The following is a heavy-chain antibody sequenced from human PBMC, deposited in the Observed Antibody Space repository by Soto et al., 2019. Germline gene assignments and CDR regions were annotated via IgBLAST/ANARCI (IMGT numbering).Heavy chain of an antibody. CDR3: ARARGWNIVIIPAASDY. J-gene: IGHJ4*02. CDR1: GFTFSTYW. Sequence: EVQLVESGGGLVQPGGSLRLSCAASGFTFSTYWMSWVRQAPGKGLEWVANINQDGSEKYYVDSVKGRFTISRDNAKNSLYLQITSLRADDTAVYYCARARGWNIVIIPAASDYWGQGTLVTVSS. V-gene: IGHV3-7*01. CDR2: INQDGSEK. D-gene: IGHD2-2*01.